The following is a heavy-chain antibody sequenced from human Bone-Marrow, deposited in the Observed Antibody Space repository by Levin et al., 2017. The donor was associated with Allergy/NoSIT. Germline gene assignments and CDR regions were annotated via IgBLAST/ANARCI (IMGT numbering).Heavy chain of an antibody. D-gene: IGHD3-10*01. J-gene: IGHJ6*03. CDR2: IDPSDSYT. CDR1: GYSFTSYW. Sequence: GESLKISCKGSGYSFTSYWISWVRQMPGKGLEWMGRIDPSDSYTNYSPSFQGHVTISADKSISTAYLQWSSLKASDTAMYYCARQEGPRDYYGSGSYYPAYYDYYMDVWGKGTTVTVSS. V-gene: IGHV5-10-1*01. CDR3: ARQEGPRDYYGSGSYYPAYYDYYMDV.